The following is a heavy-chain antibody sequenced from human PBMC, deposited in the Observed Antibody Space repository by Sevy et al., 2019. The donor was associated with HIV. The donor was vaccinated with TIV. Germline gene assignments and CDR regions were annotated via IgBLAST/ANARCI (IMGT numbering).Heavy chain of an antibody. Sequence: SETLSLTCTVSGGSISSYYWSWIRQPPGKGLEWIGYIYYSGSTNYNPSLKSRVTISVDTSKNQFSLKLSSVTAADTAVYYCARVMGGWPLDYWGQGTLVTVSS. V-gene: IGHV4-59*01. J-gene: IGHJ4*02. D-gene: IGHD3-16*01. CDR1: GGSISSYY. CDR3: ARVMGGWPLDY. CDR2: IYYSGST.